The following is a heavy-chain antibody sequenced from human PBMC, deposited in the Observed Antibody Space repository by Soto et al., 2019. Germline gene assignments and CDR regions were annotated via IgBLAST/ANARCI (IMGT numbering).Heavy chain of an antibody. D-gene: IGHD4-17*01. V-gene: IGHV1-69*02. CDR3: ESGDYHVY. CDR2: IIPILGIA. CDR1: AGTFSSYT. Sequence: QVQLVQSGAEVKKPGSSVKVSCKASAGTFSSYTISWVRQAPGQGLECMGRIIPILGIANYAQKFQGRVTITADKSTSTASMELSSLRSEDTGVYYCESGDYHVYWCQGTLVTVSS. J-gene: IGHJ4*02.